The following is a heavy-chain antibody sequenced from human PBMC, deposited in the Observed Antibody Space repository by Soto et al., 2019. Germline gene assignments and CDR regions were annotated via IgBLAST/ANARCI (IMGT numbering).Heavy chain of an antibody. J-gene: IGHJ4*02. CDR3: ARAKLHGSGSYLLRIGYYFDY. CDR2: IYHSGST. D-gene: IGHD3-10*01. V-gene: IGHV4-30-2*01. CDR1: GGSISSGGYS. Sequence: PSETLSLTCAVSGGSISSGGYSWSWIRQPPGKGLEWIGYIYHSGSTYYNPSLKSRVTILVDRSKNQFSLKLSSVTAADTAVYYCARAKLHGSGSYLLRIGYYFDYWGQGTLVTVSS.